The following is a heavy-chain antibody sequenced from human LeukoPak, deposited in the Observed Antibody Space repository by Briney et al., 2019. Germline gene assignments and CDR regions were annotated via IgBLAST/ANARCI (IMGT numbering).Heavy chain of an antibody. CDR3: ARDGSWGDYQFYFYMDV. J-gene: IGHJ6*03. CDR1: GFTFGSFA. CDR2: ISASGHYI. V-gene: IGHV3-23*01. Sequence: GGSLRLSCEASGFTFGSFAMSWVRQAPGKGLEWLSGISASGHYIYQADSVKGRFTISRDNSKNTLYIEMNSLRAEDTAVYYCARDGSWGDYQFYFYMDVWGKGTPVTVSS. D-gene: IGHD2-2*01.